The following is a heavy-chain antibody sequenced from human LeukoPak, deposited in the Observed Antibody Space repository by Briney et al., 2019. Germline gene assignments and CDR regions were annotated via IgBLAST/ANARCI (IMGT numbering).Heavy chain of an antibody. CDR2: INHTGST. CDR3: ARDYYDSSGSVNWFDP. V-gene: IGHV4-34*01. CDR1: GGSFSGYY. D-gene: IGHD3-22*01. J-gene: IGHJ5*02. Sequence: ETLSLTCAVYGGSFSGYYWSWIRQPPGKGLEWIGEINHTGSTNYNPSLKSRVTISVDTSKNQFSLKLSSVTAADTAVYYCARDYYDSSGSVNWFDPWGQGTLVTVSS.